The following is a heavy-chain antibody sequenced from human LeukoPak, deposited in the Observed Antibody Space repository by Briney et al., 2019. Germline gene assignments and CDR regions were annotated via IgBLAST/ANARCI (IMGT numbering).Heavy chain of an antibody. Sequence: SVKVSCKASGGTFSSYAISWVRRAPGQGLEWMGGIIPIFGTANYAQKFQGRVTITADESTSTAYMELSSLRSEDTAVYYCARVFPRQGQGSMYYFDYWGQGTLVTVSS. CDR3: ARVFPRQGQGSMYYFDY. D-gene: IGHD2-15*01. CDR2: IIPIFGTA. CDR1: GGTFSSYA. V-gene: IGHV1-69*13. J-gene: IGHJ4*02.